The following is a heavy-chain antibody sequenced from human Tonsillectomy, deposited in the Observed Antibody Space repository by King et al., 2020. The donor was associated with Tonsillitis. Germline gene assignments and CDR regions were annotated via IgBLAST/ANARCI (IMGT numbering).Heavy chain of an antibody. CDR3: ARGDTSGYYYFDY. CDR2: ISSSSNYI. J-gene: IGHJ4*02. D-gene: IGHD3-22*01. CDR1: GFTFSTYS. V-gene: IGHV3-21*01. Sequence: HLVESGGGLVKPGGSLRLSCAASGFTFSTYSMNWVRQAPGKGLEWVSSISSSSNYIYYADSVKGRFTISRDNAKNSLYLQMNSLRAEDTAVYYCARGDTSGYYYFDYWGQGTLVTVSS.